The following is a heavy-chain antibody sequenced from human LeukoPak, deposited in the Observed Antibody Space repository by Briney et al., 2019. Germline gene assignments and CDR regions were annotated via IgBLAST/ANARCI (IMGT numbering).Heavy chain of an antibody. Sequence: GGSLRLSCAASGFNFYDYAMHWVRQAPGKGLEWLSLTSWDDKNRHYADSLKGRFTISRDNSKNSLYLQMNSLRSEDTALYYCAKGVKTGGYYYGMDVWGPGTTVTVSS. CDR3: AKGVKTGGYYYGMDV. CDR1: GFNFYDYA. V-gene: IGHV3-43*01. J-gene: IGHJ6*02. CDR2: TSWDDKNR. D-gene: IGHD3-16*01.